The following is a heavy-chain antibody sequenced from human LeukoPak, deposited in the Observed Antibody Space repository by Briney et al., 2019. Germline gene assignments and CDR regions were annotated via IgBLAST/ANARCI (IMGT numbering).Heavy chain of an antibody. CDR3: ARGGRVPYYYDSSGYYHLVY. D-gene: IGHD3-22*01. Sequence: SVKVSCKASGGTFSSYAISWVRQAPGQGLGWMGGIIPIFGTANYAQKFQGRVTITTDESTSTAYMELSSLRSEDTAVYYCARGGRVPYYYDSSGYYHLVYWGQGTLVTVSS. CDR2: IIPIFGTA. V-gene: IGHV1-69*05. CDR1: GGTFSSYA. J-gene: IGHJ4*02.